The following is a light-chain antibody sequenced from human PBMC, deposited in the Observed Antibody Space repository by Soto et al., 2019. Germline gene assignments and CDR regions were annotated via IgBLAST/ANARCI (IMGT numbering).Light chain of an antibody. CDR3: SSYTTSSTVV. CDR2: EVS. J-gene: IGLJ1*01. V-gene: IGLV2-14*01. Sequence: QSVLAQPASVSGSPGQSITISCTGASSDVGGYNYVSWYQQHPVKAPKLVIFEVSIRPSGVSVRFSGSKSGNTASLTISGLQTEDEADYYCSSYTTSSTVVFGTGTKVTVL. CDR1: SSDVGGYNY.